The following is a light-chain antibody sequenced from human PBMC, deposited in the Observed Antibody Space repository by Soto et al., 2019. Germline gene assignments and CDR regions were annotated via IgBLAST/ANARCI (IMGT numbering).Light chain of an antibody. V-gene: IGKV3-20*01. CDR2: DTS. Sequence: EIVLPQSPDTLSLSPRARATLSCRASQIVRNSRLAWYQQKPGQAPSLVISDTSIRATGIPDRFSGSGSGTDFSLIIGRLEPEDFAVYICQQYGASPWTFGQGAKVDIK. CDR3: QQYGASPWT. CDR1: QIVRNSR. J-gene: IGKJ1*01.